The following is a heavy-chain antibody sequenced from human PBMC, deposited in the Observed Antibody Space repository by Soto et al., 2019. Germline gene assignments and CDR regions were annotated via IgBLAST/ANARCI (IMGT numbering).Heavy chain of an antibody. D-gene: IGHD6-19*01. CDR2: IYYSGST. Sequence: PSETLSLTCTVSGGSISSGSYYWSWIRQPPGKGLEWIGYIYYSGSTNYNPSLKSRVTISVDTSKNQFSLKLSSVTAADTAVYYCARDQGGIAVAGTSHYYGMDVWGQGTTVTVSS. J-gene: IGHJ6*02. CDR1: GGSISSGSYY. V-gene: IGHV4-61*01. CDR3: ARDQGGIAVAGTSHYYGMDV.